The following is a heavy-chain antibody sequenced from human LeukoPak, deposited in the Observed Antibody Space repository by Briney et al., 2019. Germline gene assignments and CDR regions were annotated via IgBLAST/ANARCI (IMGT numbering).Heavy chain of an antibody. V-gene: IGHV3-7*01. J-gene: IGHJ4*02. CDR1: GFTFSSYW. CDR2: IKQDGSEK. CDR3: ARDGWGYSYGYSY. D-gene: IGHD5-18*01. Sequence: GGSLRLSCAASGFTFSSYWMSWVRQAPGKGLEWVANIKQDGSEKYYVDSVKGRFTISRDNAKNSLYLQMNSLRAEGTAVYYCARDGWGYSYGYSYWGQGTLVTVSS.